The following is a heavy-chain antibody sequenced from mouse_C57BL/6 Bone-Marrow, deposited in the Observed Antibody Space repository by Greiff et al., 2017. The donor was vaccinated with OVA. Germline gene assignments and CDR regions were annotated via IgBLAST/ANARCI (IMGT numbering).Heavy chain of an antibody. J-gene: IGHJ1*03. CDR1: EYEFPSHD. CDR3: ARHVGWLFDWYFDV. CDR2: INSDGGST. D-gene: IGHD2-3*01. V-gene: IGHV5-2*01. Sequence: EVMLVESGGGLVQPGESLKLSCESNEYEFPSHDMSWVRKTPEKRLELVAAINSDGGSTYYPDTMERRFIISRDNTKKTRYLQMSSLRSEDTALYYCARHVGWLFDWYFDVWGTGTTVTVSS.